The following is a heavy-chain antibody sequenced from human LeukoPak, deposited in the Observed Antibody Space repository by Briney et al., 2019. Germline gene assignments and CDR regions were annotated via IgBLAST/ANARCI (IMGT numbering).Heavy chain of an antibody. J-gene: IGHJ4*02. D-gene: IGHD1-26*01. V-gene: IGHV3-30*18. CDR3: AKGQWELTEAVDY. Sequence: PGGSLRLSCAASGFTFSSYGMHWVRQAPGKGLEWVAVISYDGSNKYYADSVKGRFTISRDNSKNTLYLQMNSLRAEDTAVYYCAKGQWELTEAVDYWGQGTLVTVSS. CDR2: ISYDGSNK. CDR1: GFTFSSYG.